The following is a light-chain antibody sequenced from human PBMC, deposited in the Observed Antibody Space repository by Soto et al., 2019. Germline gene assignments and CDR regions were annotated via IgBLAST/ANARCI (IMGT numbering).Light chain of an antibody. J-gene: IGKJ5*01. CDR2: DAS. Sequence: VMTQSPATLPLSPGDRRTLSCRASHNLNTNVARYQQRPGQPPRLLIYDASTRASDVPDRFSGSGSGTDFTLTIGRLEPEDFAVYYCQQYGTLPITFGQGTRLEIK. CDR1: HNLNTN. CDR3: QQYGTLPIT. V-gene: IGKV3D-20*01.